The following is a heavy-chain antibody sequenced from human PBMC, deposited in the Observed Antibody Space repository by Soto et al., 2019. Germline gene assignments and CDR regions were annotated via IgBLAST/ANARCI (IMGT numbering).Heavy chain of an antibody. CDR2: INAGNGNT. J-gene: IGHJ3*02. V-gene: IGHV1-3*01. CDR3: ARAGERPDAFDI. Sequence: ASVKVSCKASGYTFTSYAMHWVRQAPGQRLEWMGWINAGNGNTKYSQKFQGRVTITRDTSASTAYMELSSLRSDDTAVYYCARAGERPDAFDIWGKGTMVTVSS. CDR1: GYTFTSYA. D-gene: IGHD1-26*01.